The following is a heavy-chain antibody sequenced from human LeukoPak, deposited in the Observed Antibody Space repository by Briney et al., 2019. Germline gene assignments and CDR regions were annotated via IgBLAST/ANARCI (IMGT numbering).Heavy chain of an antibody. V-gene: IGHV3-7*01. D-gene: IGHD2-15*01. Sequence: PGGSLRLSCAASGFTLGNYWMSWIRQPPGQGLEWVANILQDGSGKYYVDSVKGRFTISRDNAKNSLYLQMNSLRAEDTAVYYCARGAPRDCSPSSCSLFDHWGRGTQVTVSS. CDR2: ILQDGSGK. J-gene: IGHJ4*02. CDR1: GFTLGNYW. CDR3: ARGAPRDCSPSSCSLFDH.